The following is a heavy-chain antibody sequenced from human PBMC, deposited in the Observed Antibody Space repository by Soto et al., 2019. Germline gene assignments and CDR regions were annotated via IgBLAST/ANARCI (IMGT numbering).Heavy chain of an antibody. CDR2: IAYDGRNK. D-gene: IGHD1-1*01. Sequence: QVQLVESGGGVVQPGRSLRLSCAASGFTFSSYAMHWVRQAPGKGLEWVAVIAYDGRNKYYADSVKGRFTISRDNSKNTLYLQMNSLRIEDTAVYYCARELERVFDYWDQGTLVTVSS. J-gene: IGHJ4*02. V-gene: IGHV3-30*04. CDR3: ARELERVFDY. CDR1: GFTFSSYA.